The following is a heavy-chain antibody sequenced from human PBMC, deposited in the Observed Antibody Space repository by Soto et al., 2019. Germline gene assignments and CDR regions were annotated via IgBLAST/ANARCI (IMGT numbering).Heavy chain of an antibody. CDR3: AHMSGGINWFDP. J-gene: IGHJ5*02. CDR1: GFSLTSSGVG. D-gene: IGHD6-19*01. V-gene: IGHV2-5*01. CDR2: IYWNDDD. Sequence: SGPTLVNPTQTLTLTCSFSGFSLTSSGVGVGWFRQPPGKALEWLALIYWNDDDRYRASLHSRLTITKDTSKNQVVLTMTNMDPVDRAIYFCAHMSGGINWFDPWGQGTLVTVSS.